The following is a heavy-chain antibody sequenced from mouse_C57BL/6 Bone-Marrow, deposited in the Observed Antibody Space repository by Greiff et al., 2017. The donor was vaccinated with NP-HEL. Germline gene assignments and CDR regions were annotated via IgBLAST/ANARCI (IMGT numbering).Heavy chain of an antibody. CDR3: ARGLYYYGRGFDY. V-gene: IGHV1-80*01. CDR2: IYPGDGDT. Sequence: QVQLKESGAELVKPGASVKISCKASGYAFSSYWMNWVKQRPGKGLVWIGQIYPGDGDTNYNGKFKGKATLTADKSSSTAYMQLSSLTSEDSAVYFCARGLYYYGRGFDYWGQGTTLTVSS. J-gene: IGHJ2*01. CDR1: GYAFSSYW. D-gene: IGHD1-1*01.